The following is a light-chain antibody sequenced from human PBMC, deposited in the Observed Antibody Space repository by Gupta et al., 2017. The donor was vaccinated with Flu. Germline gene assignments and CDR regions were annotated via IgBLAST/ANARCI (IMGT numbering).Light chain of an antibody. J-gene: IGKJ1*01. CDR1: QSISTY. CDR3: QQSYSTPTWT. CDR2: AAS. Sequence: DTQMTQSPSSLSASVGDRVTITCRTTQSISTYLNWYQQKPGKAPKLLIYAASSLQSGVPSRFSGSGSGTDFTLTISRLQPEDFATYYCQQSYSTPTWTFGHGTKVEIK. V-gene: IGKV1-39*01.